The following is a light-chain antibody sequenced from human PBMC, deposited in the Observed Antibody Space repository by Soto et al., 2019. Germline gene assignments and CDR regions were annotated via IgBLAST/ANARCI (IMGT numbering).Light chain of an antibody. J-gene: IGKJ1*01. CDR2: GAS. Sequence: EIVMTQSPATLSVSPGERATLSCRASQSVSSNLAWYQQKPGQAPSLLIYGASTRPTGIPARFSGSGSGTEFTLTISSLQSEDFAVYYCQQYNNWPRTFGQGTKVEIK. V-gene: IGKV3-15*01. CDR1: QSVSSN. CDR3: QQYNNWPRT.